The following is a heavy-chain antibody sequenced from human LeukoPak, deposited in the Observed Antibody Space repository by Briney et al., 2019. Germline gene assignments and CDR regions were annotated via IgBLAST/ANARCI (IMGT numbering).Heavy chain of an antibody. Sequence: ASVKVSCKASGYSFTGSYIHWVRQAPGQGLEWMGWINPNSGGTNYAQQFQGRVTMTRDTSISTAYMELSSLKSDDTAVYYCARDGGVSDYPGWGQGTLVTVSS. CDR1: GYSFTGSY. D-gene: IGHD2-8*02. CDR3: ARDGGVSDYPG. V-gene: IGHV1-2*02. CDR2: INPNSGGT. J-gene: IGHJ4*02.